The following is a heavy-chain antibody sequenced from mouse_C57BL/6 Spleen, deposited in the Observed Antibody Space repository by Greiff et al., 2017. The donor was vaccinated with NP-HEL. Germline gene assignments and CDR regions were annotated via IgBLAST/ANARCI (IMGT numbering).Heavy chain of an antibody. J-gene: IGHJ4*01. CDR2: INPYNGGT. Sequence: DVQLQESGPVLVKPGASVKMSCKASGYTFTDYYMNWVKQSHGKSLEWIGVINPYNGGTSYNQKFKGKATLTVDKSSSTAYMELNSLTSEDSAVYYCAATSDAMDYWGQGTSVTVSS. CDR1: GYTFTDYY. V-gene: IGHV1-19*01. CDR3: AATSDAMDY. D-gene: IGHD1-1*01.